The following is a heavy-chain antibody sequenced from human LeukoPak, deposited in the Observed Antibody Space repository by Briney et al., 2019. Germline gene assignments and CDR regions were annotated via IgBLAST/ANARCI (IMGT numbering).Heavy chain of an antibody. CDR3: ARGGLGYSNSWYAVSFDS. V-gene: IGHV4-59*08. D-gene: IGHD6-13*01. J-gene: IGHJ4*02. CDR2: IYYSGST. Sequence: PSETLSLTCSVSGGSISSYYWSWIRQPPGKGLEWIGYIYYSGSTNYNPSLKSRVTISVDTSKNQFSLKLSSVTAADTAVYYCARGGLGYSNSWYAVSFDSWGRETLVTVSS. CDR1: GGSISSYY.